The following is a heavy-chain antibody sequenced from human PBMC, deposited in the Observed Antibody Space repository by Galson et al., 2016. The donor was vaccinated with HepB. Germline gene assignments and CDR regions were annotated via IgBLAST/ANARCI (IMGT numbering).Heavy chain of an antibody. CDR2: ISGSDGST. D-gene: IGHD6-13*01. V-gene: IGHV3-23*01. CDR3: AKGQQLAYFDY. CDR1: GFTFSNYA. J-gene: IGHJ4*02. Sequence: SLRLSCAASGFTFSNYALSWVRQAPRKGLEWVSAISGSDGSTYYADSVKGRFTISRDNSKNTLYLQMNSLRAEDTAVYYCAKGQQLAYFDYWGQGTLVTVSS.